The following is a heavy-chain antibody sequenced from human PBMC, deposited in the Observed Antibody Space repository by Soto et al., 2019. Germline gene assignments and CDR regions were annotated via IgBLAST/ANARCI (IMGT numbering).Heavy chain of an antibody. CDR3: ARDQENQKWSPSGYYYYGMGG. D-gene: IGHD2-15*01. Sequence: GGSLRLSCAASGFTFSSYAMHWVRQAPGKVLEWVAVISYDGSNKYYADSVKGRFTISRDNSKNTLYLQMNSLRAEDTAVYYCARDQENQKWSPSGYYYYGMGGWGQGTTVTVSS. V-gene: IGHV3-30-3*01. CDR2: ISYDGSNK. CDR1: GFTFSSYA. J-gene: IGHJ6*02.